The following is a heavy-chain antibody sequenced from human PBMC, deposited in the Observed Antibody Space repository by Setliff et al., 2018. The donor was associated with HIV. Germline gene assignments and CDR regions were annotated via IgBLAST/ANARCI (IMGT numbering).Heavy chain of an antibody. D-gene: IGHD6-19*01. V-gene: IGHV3-53*01. CDR1: GFTFNNYW. CDR2: IYGGGRT. J-gene: IGHJ5*02. CDR3: VRAVPSVAVAAPRWLDP. Sequence: PGGSLRLSCAASGFTFNNYWMNWVRQAPGKGLEWVAVIYGGGRTYYADSVKGRFTISRDNSKNTLYLQMNSLKVEDTAIYYCVRAVPSVAVAAPRWLDPWGQGTLVTVSS.